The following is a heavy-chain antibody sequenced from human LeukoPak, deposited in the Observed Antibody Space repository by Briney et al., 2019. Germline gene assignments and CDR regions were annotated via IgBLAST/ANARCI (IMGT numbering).Heavy chain of an antibody. CDR1: GGSFSGYY. V-gene: IGHV4-34*01. CDR2: INHSGST. D-gene: IGHD4-17*01. Sequence: PSETLSLTCAVYGGSFSGYYWSWIRQPPGKGLEWIGEINHSGSTNYNPSPKSRVTISVDTSKNQFSLKLSSVTAADTAVYYCARDDGGDYGSGGMDVWAKGPRSPSP. CDR3: ARDDGGDYGSGGMDV. J-gene: IGHJ6*02.